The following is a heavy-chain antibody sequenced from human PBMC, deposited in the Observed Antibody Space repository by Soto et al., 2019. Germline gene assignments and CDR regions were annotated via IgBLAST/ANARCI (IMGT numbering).Heavy chain of an antibody. V-gene: IGHV1-69*12. CDR2: IIPIFGTA. CDR1: GGTFSSYA. J-gene: IGHJ6*02. CDR3: ARQYCSGDSCYYYGMDV. D-gene: IGHD2-15*01. Sequence: QVQLVQSGAEVKKPGSSVKVSCKASGGTFSSYAISWVRQAPGQGLEWMGGIIPIFGTANYAQKFQGRATITADESTSTAYMELSSLRSEDTAVYYCARQYCSGDSCYYYGMDVWGQGTTVTVSS.